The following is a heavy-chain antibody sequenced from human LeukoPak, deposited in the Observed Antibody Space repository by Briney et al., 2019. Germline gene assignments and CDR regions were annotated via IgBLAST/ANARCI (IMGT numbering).Heavy chain of an antibody. J-gene: IGHJ4*02. Sequence: GGSLRLSCAASGFTFSNYDMHWARQATGKGLEWVSATGTAGDTFYPGSVKGRFTISRENAKNSLYLQMNNMRAGDTAVYYCARGPRYYFDSWGQGTLVTVSS. CDR3: ARGPRYYFDS. V-gene: IGHV3-13*01. CDR1: GFTFSNYD. CDR2: TGTAGDT.